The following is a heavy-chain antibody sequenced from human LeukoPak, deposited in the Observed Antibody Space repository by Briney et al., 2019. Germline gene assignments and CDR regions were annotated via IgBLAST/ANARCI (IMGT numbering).Heavy chain of an antibody. V-gene: IGHV4-4*07. J-gene: IGHJ4*02. D-gene: IGHD3-10*01. CDR1: GGSISSHY. CDR2: IYTSGST. CDR3: ARGISMVRGNQHFDY. Sequence: PSETLSLTCTVSGGSISSHYWSWIRQPAGKGLEWFGRIYTSGSTNYNPSLKSRVTMSVDTSKNQFSLKLSSVTAADTAVYYCARGISMVRGNQHFDYWGQGTLVTVSS.